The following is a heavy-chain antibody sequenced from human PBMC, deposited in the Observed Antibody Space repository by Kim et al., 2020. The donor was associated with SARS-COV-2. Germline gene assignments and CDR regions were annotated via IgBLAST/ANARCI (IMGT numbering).Heavy chain of an antibody. CDR1: GGSISSYY. J-gene: IGHJ3*02. D-gene: IGHD6-13*01. Sequence: SETLSLTCTVSGGSISSYYWSWIRQPPGKGLEWIGYIYYSGSTNYNPSLKSRVTISVDTSKNQFSLKLSSVTAADTAVYYCARGFIAAALGAFDIWGQGTMVTVSS. CDR2: IYYSGST. CDR3: ARGFIAAALGAFDI. V-gene: IGHV4-59*13.